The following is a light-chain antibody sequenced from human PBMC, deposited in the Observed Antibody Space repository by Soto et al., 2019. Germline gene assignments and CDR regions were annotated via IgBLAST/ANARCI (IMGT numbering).Light chain of an antibody. CDR2: EGT. CDR1: SSDVANDKF. V-gene: IGLV2-23*01. J-gene: IGLJ1*01. CDR3: CSYAHRHTHHYV. Sequence: QSVLTQPASVSGSPGQSINVSCTGASSDVANDKFVSWYQQHPGKAPKLMIYEGTKRPSGVSDRFSASKSGDTASLTISGLQAEDEADYYCCSYAHRHTHHYVLGTGTKVTVL.